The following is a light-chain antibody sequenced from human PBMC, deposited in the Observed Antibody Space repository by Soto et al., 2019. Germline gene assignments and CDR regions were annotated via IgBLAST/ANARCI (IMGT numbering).Light chain of an antibody. Sequence: IQLTQSPSSLSASVGDRVTITCRASQGISSYLAWYQQKPGKAPKLLIYAASTLQSGVPSRFSGSGSGTDFTLTLSRLQPEDFATYYCQQLNSYPWTFGQGTKVEIK. J-gene: IGKJ1*01. V-gene: IGKV1-9*01. CDR3: QQLNSYPWT. CDR2: AAS. CDR1: QGISSY.